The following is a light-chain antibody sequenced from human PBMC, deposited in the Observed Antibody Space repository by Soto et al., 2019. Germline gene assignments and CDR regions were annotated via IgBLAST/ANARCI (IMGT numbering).Light chain of an antibody. CDR2: GTS. CDR1: QSVSRSD. CDR3: QQYGNSPT. Sequence: EIVLTQSPGTVFLSPGERATLSCRASQSVSRSDLAWYQHKPGQSPRLLIYGTSSRATGIPDRFSGSGSGTGFTLTISRLEPEDSAVYYCQQYGNSPTFGGGTKVDIK. V-gene: IGKV3-20*01. J-gene: IGKJ4*01.